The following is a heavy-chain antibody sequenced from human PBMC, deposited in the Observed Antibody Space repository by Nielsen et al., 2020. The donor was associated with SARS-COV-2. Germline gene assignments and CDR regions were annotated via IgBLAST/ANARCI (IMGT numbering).Heavy chain of an antibody. CDR1: GFILSSYW. J-gene: IGHJ4*02. D-gene: IGHD3-10*01. CDR2: INAGGSQK. Sequence: GESLKISCSASGFILSSYWMSWVRQAPGKGLEWVATINAGGSQKFHVDSVRGRFTISRDVTENSLYLQMNSLRAEDTALYYCAKGESGYYGSGSSSDYWGQGTLVTVSS. CDR3: AKGESGYYGSGSSSDY. V-gene: IGHV3-7*03.